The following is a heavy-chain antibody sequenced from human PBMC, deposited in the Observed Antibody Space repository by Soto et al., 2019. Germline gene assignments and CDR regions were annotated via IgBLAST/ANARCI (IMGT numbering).Heavy chain of an antibody. J-gene: IGHJ3*02. V-gene: IGHV1-18*01. CDR3: ARVGAYYYDSSGSQGAFDI. CDR1: GYTFTSYG. D-gene: IGHD3-22*01. CDR2: ISAYNGNT. Sequence: GASVKVSCKASGYTFTSYGISWVRQAPGQGLEWMGWISAYNGNTNYAQKLQGRVTMTTDTSTSTAYMELRSLRFDDTAVYYCARVGAYYYDSSGSQGAFDIWGQGTMVTVSS.